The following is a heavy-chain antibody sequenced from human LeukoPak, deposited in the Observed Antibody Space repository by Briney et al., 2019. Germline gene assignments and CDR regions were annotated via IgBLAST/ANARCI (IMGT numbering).Heavy chain of an antibody. CDR2: MNKNGIET. Sequence: GGSLRLSCAGSGFRISESWMSWVRQVPGKGLEWVATMNKNGIETYYVDSVRGRFTTSRDVAKNSLYLQMSSLRADDTAVYYCARDERWGQGTLVTVSS. CDR1: GFRISESW. J-gene: IGHJ4*02. V-gene: IGHV3-7*03. CDR3: ARDER.